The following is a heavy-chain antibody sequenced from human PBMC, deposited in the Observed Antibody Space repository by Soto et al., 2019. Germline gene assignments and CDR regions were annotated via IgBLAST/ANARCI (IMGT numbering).Heavy chain of an antibody. CDR3: ARAHYDILTGYPIDY. Sequence: ASVKVSCKASGYTFTSYGISWVRQAPGQGLEWMGWISAYNGNTNYAQKLQGRVTMTTDTSTSTAYMELRSLRSDDTAVYYCARAHYDILTGYPIDYWGQGTLVTVS. CDR2: ISAYNGNT. D-gene: IGHD3-9*01. V-gene: IGHV1-18*01. J-gene: IGHJ4*02. CDR1: GYTFTSYG.